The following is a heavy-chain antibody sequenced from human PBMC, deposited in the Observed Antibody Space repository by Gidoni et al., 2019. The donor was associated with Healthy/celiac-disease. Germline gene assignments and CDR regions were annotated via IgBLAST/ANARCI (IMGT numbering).Heavy chain of an antibody. CDR1: GFTFSSYA. CDR2: ISGSGGST. CDR3: AKNHRQWLVRTYFYYYYYGMDV. D-gene: IGHD6-19*01. Sequence: EVQLLESGGGLVQPGGSLRLSCAASGFTFSSYAMSWVRQAPGKGLEWVSAISGSGGSTYYADSVKGRFTISRDNSKNTLYLQMNSLRAEDTAVYYCAKNHRQWLVRTYFYYYYYGMDVWGQGTTVTVSS. J-gene: IGHJ6*02. V-gene: IGHV3-23*01.